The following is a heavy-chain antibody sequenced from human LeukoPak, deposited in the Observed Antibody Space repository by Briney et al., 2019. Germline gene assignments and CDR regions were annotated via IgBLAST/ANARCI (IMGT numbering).Heavy chain of an antibody. J-gene: IGHJ4*02. V-gene: IGHV3-21*01. CDR3: ARGVRIAVAGYIDY. Sequence: GGSLRLSCAASGFTFSSYSMNWVRQAPGKVLEWVSSISSSSSYIYYADSVKGRFTISRDNAKNSLYLQMNSLKAEDTAVYYCARGVRIAVAGYIDYWGQGTLVTVSS. CDR2: ISSSSSYI. D-gene: IGHD6-19*01. CDR1: GFTFSSYS.